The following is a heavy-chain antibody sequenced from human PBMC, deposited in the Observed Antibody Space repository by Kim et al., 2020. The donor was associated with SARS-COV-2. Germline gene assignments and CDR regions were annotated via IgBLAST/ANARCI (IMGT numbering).Heavy chain of an antibody. CDR3: AKKGHSSNWRHYFDS. V-gene: IGHV3-23*01. D-gene: IGHD6-13*01. J-gene: IGHJ4*02. Sequence: SVKGRFTISRDNSKNTLYLQMNSLRAEDTAVYYCAKKGHSSNWRHYFDSWGQGTLVTVSS.